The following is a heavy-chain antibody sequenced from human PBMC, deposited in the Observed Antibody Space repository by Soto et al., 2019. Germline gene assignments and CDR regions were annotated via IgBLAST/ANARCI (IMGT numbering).Heavy chain of an antibody. Sequence: SETLSLTCTVSGGSMNYYYWSWIRQSPGKGLEWIGYVYYSETTYYNPSLQSRVTISIDTSQNQFSLKLRSVTAADSAIYYCFMDGRSWRYFFDSWCRAKLVTVS. D-gene: IGHD6-13*01. CDR2: VYYSETT. CDR1: GGSMNYYY. J-gene: IGHJ4*02. V-gene: IGHV4-59*01. CDR3: FMDGRSWRYFFDS.